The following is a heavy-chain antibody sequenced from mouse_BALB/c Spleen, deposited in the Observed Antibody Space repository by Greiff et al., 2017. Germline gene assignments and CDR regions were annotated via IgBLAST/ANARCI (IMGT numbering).Heavy chain of an antibody. Sequence: VQVVESGPGLVAPSQSLSITCTVSGFSLTGYGVNWVRQPPGKGLEWLGMIWGDGSTDYNSALKSRLSISKDNSKSQVFLKMNSLQTDDTARYYCAYYGSSYRFAYWGQGTLVTVSA. CDR1: GFSLTGYG. CDR3: AYYGSSYRFAY. J-gene: IGHJ3*01. V-gene: IGHV2-6-7*01. CDR2: IWGDGST. D-gene: IGHD1-1*01.